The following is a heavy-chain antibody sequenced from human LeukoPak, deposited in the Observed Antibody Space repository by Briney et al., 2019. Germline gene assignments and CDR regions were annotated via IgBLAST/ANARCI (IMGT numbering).Heavy chain of an antibody. CDR1: GFTFSGYS. CDR2: ISSSSVYI. V-gene: IGHV3-21*01. D-gene: IGHD4/OR15-4a*01. CDR3: ATDDYGAFDY. Sequence: GGSLRLSCAASGFTFSGYSMNWVRQAPGKGLEWVSSISSSSVYIYYADSAKGRFTISRDNAKNSLYLQMHSLRAEDTAVYYCATDDYGAFDYWGQGTLVTVSS. J-gene: IGHJ4*02.